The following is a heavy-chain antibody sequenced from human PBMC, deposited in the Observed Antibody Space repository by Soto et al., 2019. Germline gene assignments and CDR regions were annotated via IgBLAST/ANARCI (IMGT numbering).Heavy chain of an antibody. CDR1: GYTFTGYY. V-gene: IGHV1-2*04. Sequence: ASVKVSCKASGYTFTGYYMHWVRQAPGQGLEWMGWTNPNSGGTNYAQKFQGWVTMTRDTSISTAYMELSRLRSDDTAVYYCARALTTGTTGDYYYMDVWGKGPTVTVSS. CDR3: ARALTTGTTGDYYYMDV. CDR2: TNPNSGGT. D-gene: IGHD1-1*01. J-gene: IGHJ6*03.